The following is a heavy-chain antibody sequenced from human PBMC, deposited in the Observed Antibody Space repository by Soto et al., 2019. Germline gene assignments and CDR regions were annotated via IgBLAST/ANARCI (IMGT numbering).Heavy chain of an antibody. D-gene: IGHD4-17*01. CDR3: ARDPTNDYGDDTFDY. Sequence: QVLLLQSGSEVKKHGSSVKVSCKASGDAFQSYAIHWVRQAPGQGLEYMGRIIPSYDRTKYAQKFQGRLTVTADMYTSTVYMELSSLRSEDTAVYYCARDPTNDYGDDTFDYWGQGTKVIVSS. CDR2: IIPSYDRT. V-gene: IGHV1-69*06. CDR1: GDAFQSYA. J-gene: IGHJ4*02.